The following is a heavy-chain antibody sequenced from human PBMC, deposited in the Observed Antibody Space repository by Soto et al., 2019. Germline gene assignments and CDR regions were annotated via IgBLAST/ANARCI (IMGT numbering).Heavy chain of an antibody. CDR3: AGDTAKIVGATAFYY. J-gene: IGHJ4*02. CDR2: IIPIFGTA. D-gene: IGHD1-26*01. V-gene: IGHV1-69*01. CDR1: GGTFSSYA. Sequence: QVQLVQSGAEVKKPGSSVKVSCKASGGTFSSYAISWVRQAPGQGLEWMGGIIPIFGTANYAQKFQGRVTITADESTSTVYMELSSLRSEDTAVYYCAGDTAKIVGATAFYYWGQGTLVTVSS.